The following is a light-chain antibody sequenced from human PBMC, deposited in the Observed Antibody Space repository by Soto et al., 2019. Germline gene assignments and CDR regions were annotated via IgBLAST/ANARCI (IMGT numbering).Light chain of an antibody. V-gene: IGKV1-8*01. Sequence: AIRMTQSPSSLSASTGDRVTITCRASQGISSYLAWYQQKPGKAPKLLIYAASTLQSGVPSRFSGSESGTDFTLTISCLQSEDFATYYCQQYYSYPSTFGKGTRPEIK. CDR3: QQYYSYPST. CDR2: AAS. CDR1: QGISSY. J-gene: IGKJ5*01.